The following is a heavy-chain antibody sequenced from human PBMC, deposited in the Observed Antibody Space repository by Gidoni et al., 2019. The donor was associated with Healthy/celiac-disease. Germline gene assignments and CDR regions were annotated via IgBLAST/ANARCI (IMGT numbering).Heavy chain of an antibody. CDR1: GYSFTSYW. D-gene: IGHD6-19*01. CDR3: ARHTGQQWLTKPYYFDY. Sequence: EVQLVQSGAEVKKPGESLRISCKGSGYSFTSYWISWVRQMPGKGLEWMGRIDPSDSYTNYRPSFQGHVTISADKSISTAYLQWSSLKASDTAMYYCARHTGQQWLTKPYYFDYWGQGTLVTVSS. CDR2: IDPSDSYT. V-gene: IGHV5-10-1*03. J-gene: IGHJ4*02.